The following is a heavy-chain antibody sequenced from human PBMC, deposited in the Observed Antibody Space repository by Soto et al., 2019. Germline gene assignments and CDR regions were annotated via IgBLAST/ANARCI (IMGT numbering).Heavy chain of an antibody. D-gene: IGHD2-15*01. Sequence: GGSLRLSCAASGFTFSSYAMHWVRQAPGKGLEWVAVISYDGSNKYYADSVKGRFTISRDNSKNTLYLQMNSLRAEDTAVYYCARQKAIVVVVAALDYWGQGTLVTVSS. CDR1: GFTFSSYA. V-gene: IGHV3-30-3*01. CDR2: ISYDGSNK. J-gene: IGHJ4*02. CDR3: ARQKAIVVVVAALDY.